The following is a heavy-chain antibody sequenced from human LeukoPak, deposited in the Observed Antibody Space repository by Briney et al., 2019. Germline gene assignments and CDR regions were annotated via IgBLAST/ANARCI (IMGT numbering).Heavy chain of an antibody. CDR2: IYYSGST. Sequence: SETPSLTCTVSGGSISSYYWSWIRQPPGKGLEWIGYIYYSGSTNYNPSLKSRVTISVDTSKNQFSLKLSSVTAADTAVYYCVQRKYYDILTGPFDAFDIWGQGTMVTVSS. CDR3: VQRKYYDILTGPFDAFDI. CDR1: GGSISSYY. V-gene: IGHV4-59*08. J-gene: IGHJ3*02. D-gene: IGHD3-9*01.